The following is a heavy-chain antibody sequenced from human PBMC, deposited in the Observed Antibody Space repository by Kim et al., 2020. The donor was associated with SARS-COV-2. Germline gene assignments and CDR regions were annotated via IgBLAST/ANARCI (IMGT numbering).Heavy chain of an antibody. Sequence: ASVKVSCKASGYTFTNYYMHWVRQAPGQGLEWMGWINPNSGGTNYAQKFQDRVTMTRDTSISTAYMELSRLRSDDMAVYLCARGNLVGPGSFLQVYLGQG. V-gene: IGHV1-2*02. CDR2: INPNSGGT. J-gene: IGHJ4*02. CDR1: GYTFTNYY. CDR3: ARGNLVGPGSFLQVY. D-gene: IGHD3-9*01.